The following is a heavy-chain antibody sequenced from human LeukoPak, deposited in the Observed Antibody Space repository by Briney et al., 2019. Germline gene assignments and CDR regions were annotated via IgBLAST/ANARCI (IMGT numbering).Heavy chain of an antibody. CDR2: ISSSSSYI. CDR3: ARDRSHFDWLLKGFDY. V-gene: IGHV3-21*01. Sequence: PGGSLRLSCAASGFTFSSYAMHWVRQAPGKGLEWVSSISSSSSYIYYADSVKGRFTISRDNAKNSLYLQMNSLRAEDTAVYYCARDRSHFDWLLKGFDYWGQGTLVTVSS. D-gene: IGHD3-9*01. CDR1: GFTFSSYA. J-gene: IGHJ4*02.